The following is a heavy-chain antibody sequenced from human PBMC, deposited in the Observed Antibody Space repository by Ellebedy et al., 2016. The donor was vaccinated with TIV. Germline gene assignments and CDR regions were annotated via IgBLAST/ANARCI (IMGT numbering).Heavy chain of an antibody. D-gene: IGHD4-17*01. CDR3: ARSRITNDYGDYYAD. V-gene: IGHV2-70*20. CDR2: IDSDDDV. Sequence: SGPTLVKPTHTLTLTCTFSGFSLTTSGVSVSWVRQPPGKALEWLALIDSDDDVFYNTSLETRLSISKDTSKNQVVLTMTNMDPVDTATYYCARSRITNDYGDYYADWGQGTLVTVSS. J-gene: IGHJ4*02. CDR1: GFSLTTSGVS.